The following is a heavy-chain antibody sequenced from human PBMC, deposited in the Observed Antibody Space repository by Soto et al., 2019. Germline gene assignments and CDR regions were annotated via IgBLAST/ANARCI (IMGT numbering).Heavy chain of an antibody. J-gene: IGHJ5*02. V-gene: IGHV1-18*01. D-gene: IGHD3-10*01. CDR2: ISAYNGNT. CDR1: GYTFTSYG. CDR3: ARVGLWFGELLHNWFDP. Sequence: QVQLVQSGAEVKKPGASVKVSFKASGYTFTSYGISWVRQAPGQGLAWMGWISAYNGNTNYAQKLQGRVTMTTDTSKSTAYMELRSLRSDDTAVYYCARVGLWFGELLHNWFDPWGQGTLVTVSS.